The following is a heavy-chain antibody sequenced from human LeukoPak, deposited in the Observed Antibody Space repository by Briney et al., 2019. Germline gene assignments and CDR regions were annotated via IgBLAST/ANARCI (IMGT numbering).Heavy chain of an antibody. CDR1: GFTFSRYG. V-gene: IGHV3-30*18. D-gene: IGHD2-2*02. CDR3: AKALYATEAIDY. J-gene: IGHJ4*02. CDR2: ISYDGSNK. Sequence: PGGSLRLSCAASGFTFSRYGMHWVRQAPGKGLEWVAVISYDGSNKYYGDSVKGRFTISRDNSKNTLYLQMNSLRAEDTAVYYCAKALYATEAIDYWGQGTLVTVSS.